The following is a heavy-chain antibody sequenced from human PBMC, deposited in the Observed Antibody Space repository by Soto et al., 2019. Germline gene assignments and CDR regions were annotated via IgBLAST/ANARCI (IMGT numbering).Heavy chain of an antibody. CDR3: ARELEAWFDP. J-gene: IGHJ5*02. CDR2: ISYDGSNK. V-gene: IGHV3-30-3*01. Sequence: QVQLVESGGGVVQPGRSLRLSCAASGFTFSSYAIHWVRQAPGKGLEWVAVISYDGSNKYYADSVKGRFTVSRDNSKNTVYLQVNSLRVEDTAVYYCARELEAWFDPWGQGTLVTVSS. CDR1: GFTFSSYA.